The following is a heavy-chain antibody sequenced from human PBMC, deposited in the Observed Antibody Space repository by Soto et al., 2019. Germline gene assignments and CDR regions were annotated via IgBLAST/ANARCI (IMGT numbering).Heavy chain of an antibody. D-gene: IGHD3-22*01. Sequence: GGSLRLSCAASGFTFSSYGMHWVRQAPGKGLEWVAVISYDGSNKYYADSVKGRFTISRDNLKNTLYLQMNSLRAEDTAVYYCAKDLQYYDSSGYYDYWGQGTLVTVSS. CDR1: GFTFSSYG. J-gene: IGHJ4*02. V-gene: IGHV3-30*18. CDR3: AKDLQYYDSSGYYDY. CDR2: ISYDGSNK.